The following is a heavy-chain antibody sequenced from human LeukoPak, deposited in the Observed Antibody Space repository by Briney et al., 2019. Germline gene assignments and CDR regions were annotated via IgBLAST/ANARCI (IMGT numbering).Heavy chain of an antibody. CDR2: IYYSGST. J-gene: IGHJ4*02. D-gene: IGHD6-13*01. V-gene: IGHV4-59*01. Sequence: TSETLSLTCTVSGGSISSYYWSWIRQPPGKGLEWIGYIYYSGSTNYNPSLKSRVTISVDTSKNQFSLKLSSVTAADTAVYYCARVGIAAAATGYFDYWGQGTLVTVSS. CDR3: ARVGIAAAATGYFDY. CDR1: GGSISSYY.